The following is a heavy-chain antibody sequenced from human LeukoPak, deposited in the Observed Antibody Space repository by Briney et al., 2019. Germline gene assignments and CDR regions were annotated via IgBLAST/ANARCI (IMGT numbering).Heavy chain of an antibody. CDR2: IRTTAEGAKYA. Sequence: PGGSLRLSCATSGFSFTDYPMNWVRQAPGKGLEWISNIRTTAEGAKYAYYADSVKGRVTISRDDGKNTLYLQMNSLRAEDTAVYYCARDRQQWLVRNWFDPWGQGTLVTVSS. J-gene: IGHJ5*02. D-gene: IGHD6-19*01. V-gene: IGHV3-48*01. CDR1: GFSFTDYP. CDR3: ARDRQQWLVRNWFDP.